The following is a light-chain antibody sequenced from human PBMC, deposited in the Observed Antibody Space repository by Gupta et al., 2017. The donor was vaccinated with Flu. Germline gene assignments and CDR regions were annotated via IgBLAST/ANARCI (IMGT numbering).Light chain of an antibody. Sequence: IVLTQSPDSLAVSLGERATINCKSSQSLLAASNNQDFLAWFQKKPGQPPRVLIYWASTRQSGVPDRFSGSGSGTDFTLTISSLQAEDLAVYYCHQVDSAPLTFGQGTLMEIK. V-gene: IGKV4-1*01. CDR3: HQVDSAPLT. J-gene: IGKJ5*01. CDR1: QSLLAASNNQDF. CDR2: WAS.